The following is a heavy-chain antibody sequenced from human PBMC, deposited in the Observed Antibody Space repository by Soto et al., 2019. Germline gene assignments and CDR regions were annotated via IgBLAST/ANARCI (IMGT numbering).Heavy chain of an antibody. CDR2: ISHDGGNK. CDR3: AAGGYGDYGAGY. CDR1: EFTFSSYA. V-gene: IGHV3-30*04. J-gene: IGHJ4*02. D-gene: IGHD4-17*01. Sequence: QVQLVESGGGVVQPGRSLRLSCVASEFTFSSYAMHWVRQAPGKGLEWVAVISHDGGNKYYADSVKGRFTISRDNSKKTLYLQMSSLRPEDTAVYYCAAGGYGDYGAGYWGQGTLVTVSS.